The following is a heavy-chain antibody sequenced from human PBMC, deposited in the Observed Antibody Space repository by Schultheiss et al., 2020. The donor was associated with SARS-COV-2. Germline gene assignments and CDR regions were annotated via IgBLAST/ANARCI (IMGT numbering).Heavy chain of an antibody. D-gene: IGHD6-19*01. CDR1: GGSFSGYY. CDR3: ASDSGYSSGWSVY. V-gene: IGHV4-34*01. CDR2: INHSGST. Sequence: SETLSLTCAVYGGSFSGYYWSWIRQPPGKGLEWIGEINHSGSTNYNPSLKSRVTISVDTSKNQFSLKLSSVTAADTAVYYCASDSGYSSGWSVYWGQGTLVTVSS. J-gene: IGHJ4*02.